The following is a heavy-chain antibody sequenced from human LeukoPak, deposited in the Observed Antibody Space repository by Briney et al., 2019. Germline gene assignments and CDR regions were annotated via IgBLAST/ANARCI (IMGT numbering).Heavy chain of an antibody. CDR2: INHSGST. D-gene: IGHD6-19*01. CDR1: GGSFSGYY. V-gene: IGHV4-34*01. J-gene: IGHJ4*02. Sequence: SETLSLTCAVYGGSFSGYYWSWIRQPPGKGLEWIGEINHSGSTNYTPSLKSRVTISVDTSKNQFSLKLSSVTAADTAVYYCARLHLVSSGWYPMADSWGQGTLVTVSS. CDR3: ARLHLVSSGWYPMADS.